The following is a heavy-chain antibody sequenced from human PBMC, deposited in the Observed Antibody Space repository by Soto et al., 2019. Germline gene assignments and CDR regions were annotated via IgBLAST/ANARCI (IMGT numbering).Heavy chain of an antibody. Sequence: EVQLVESGGGLVQPGGSLKLSCAASGFTFSGSAMHWVRQASGKGLEWVGRIRSKANSYATAYAASVKGRFTISRDDSQNTGYLQMNDLNTEDTAVYYGTSGGITYYWGQGTLVTVSS. V-gene: IGHV3-73*01. CDR3: TSGGITYY. CDR1: GFTFSGSA. D-gene: IGHD1-20*01. CDR2: IRSKANSYAT. J-gene: IGHJ4*02.